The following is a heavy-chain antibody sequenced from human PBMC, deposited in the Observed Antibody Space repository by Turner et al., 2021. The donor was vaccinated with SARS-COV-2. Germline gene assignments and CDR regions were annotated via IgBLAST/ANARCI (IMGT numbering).Heavy chain of an antibody. CDR1: GFTFSRYG. CDR2: IWYDGSNK. J-gene: IGHJ4*02. CDR3: AKAGFGYSSGWGYFDY. V-gene: IGHV3-33*06. D-gene: IGHD6-19*01. Sequence: QVQLVESGGGVVQPGRSLRLSYAASGFTFSRYGMPWVRQAPGKGLEWVAVIWYDGSNKYYADSVKGRFTISRDNSKNTLYLQMNSLRAEDTAVYYCAKAGFGYSSGWGYFDYWGQGTLVTVSS.